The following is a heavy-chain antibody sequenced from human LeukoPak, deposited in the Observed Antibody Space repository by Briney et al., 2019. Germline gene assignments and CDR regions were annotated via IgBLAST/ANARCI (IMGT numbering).Heavy chain of an antibody. Sequence: PSETLSLTCAVYGGSFSGYYWSWIRQPPGKGLEWIGEINHSGSTNYNPSLKSRVTISVDTSKNQFSLKLSSVTAADTAVYYCVRDPKRGYSYGPWGQGTLVTVSS. CDR2: INHSGST. CDR1: GGSFSGYY. J-gene: IGHJ5*02. D-gene: IGHD5-18*01. CDR3: VRDPKRGYSYGP. V-gene: IGHV4-34*01.